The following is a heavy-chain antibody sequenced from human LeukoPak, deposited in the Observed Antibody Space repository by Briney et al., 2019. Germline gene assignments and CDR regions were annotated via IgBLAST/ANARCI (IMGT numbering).Heavy chain of an antibody. J-gene: IGHJ3*02. CDR1: GLTVSSSY. Sequence: GGSLRLSCAASGLTVSSSYMSWVRQAPGKGLEWVSIIYNDGTTYYADSMKGRFTISRDNSKNTLYLQVNSLSAEDTAMYYCARNILFAFDIWGQGTMVTVSS. CDR2: IYNDGTT. V-gene: IGHV3-53*01. CDR3: ARNILFAFDI.